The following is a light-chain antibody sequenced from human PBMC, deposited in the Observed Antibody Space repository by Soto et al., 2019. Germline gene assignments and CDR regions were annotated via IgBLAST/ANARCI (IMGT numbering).Light chain of an antibody. CDR2: KAS. J-gene: IGKJ1*01. CDR1: QSISSW. CDR3: QQYNSYPWT. V-gene: IGKV1-5*03. Sequence: DIQMTQSPSTLSASVGDRVTITCRASQSISSWLAWYQQKPGKAPKLLSYKASSLESGVPSRFSGSGSGTEFNLTISSRQPDDFATYYCQQYNSYPWTFGQGTKVEIK.